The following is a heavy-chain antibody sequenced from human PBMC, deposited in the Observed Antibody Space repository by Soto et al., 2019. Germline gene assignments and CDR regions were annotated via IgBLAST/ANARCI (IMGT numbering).Heavy chain of an antibody. CDR3: PRAGYSISHPPTKNYYYSGMDV. D-gene: IGHD6-13*01. J-gene: IGHJ6*02. Sequence: GESLKISCKGSGYSFTSYWIGWVRQMPGKGLEWMGIIYPGDSDTRYSPSFQGQVTISADKSISTAYLQWSSLKASDTGMYYCPRAGYSISHPPTKNYYYSGMDVWGQGTTVTVSS. CDR2: IYPGDSDT. CDR1: GYSFTSYW. V-gene: IGHV5-51*01.